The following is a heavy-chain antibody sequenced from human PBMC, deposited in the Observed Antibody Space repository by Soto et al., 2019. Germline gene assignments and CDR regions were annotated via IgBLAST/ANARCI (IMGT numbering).Heavy chain of an antibody. V-gene: IGHV1-18*01. Sequence: GASVKVSCKASGYTFTSYGISLVRQAPGQGLEWMGWISAYNGNTNYAQKLQGRVTMTTDTSTSTAYMELRSLRAEDTAVYYCTKVTIFGVVISPFDYWGQGTLVTVS. CDR1: GYTFTSYG. CDR3: TKVTIFGVVISPFDY. CDR2: ISAYNGNT. D-gene: IGHD3-3*01. J-gene: IGHJ4*02.